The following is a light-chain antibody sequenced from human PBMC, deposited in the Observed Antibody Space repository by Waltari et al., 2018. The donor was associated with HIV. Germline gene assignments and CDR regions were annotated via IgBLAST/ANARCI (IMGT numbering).Light chain of an antibody. J-gene: IGLJ1*01. Sequence: QSVLPQPPSVSAAPGQKVTISCSRSTSNFGNDYVSWYQQLPGTAPKLRIYENNKRPSGIPDRFSGSKSGTSATLGITGLQTGDEADYYCGTWDSSLSAVFGTGTRVTVL. CDR2: ENN. CDR3: GTWDSSLSAV. V-gene: IGLV1-51*02. CDR1: TSNFGNDY.